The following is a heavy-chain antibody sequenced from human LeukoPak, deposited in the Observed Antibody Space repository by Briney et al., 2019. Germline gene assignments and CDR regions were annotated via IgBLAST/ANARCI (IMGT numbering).Heavy chain of an antibody. D-gene: IGHD6-19*01. Sequence: PGGSLRLSCAASGFTFDDYAMHWVRQAPGKGLEWVSLISGDGGSTYYADSVQGRFTISRDNSKNSLYLQMNSLRTEDTALYYCARSSVAGHYYYDGMDVWGQGTTVTVSS. CDR3: ARSSVAGHYYYDGMDV. CDR2: ISGDGGST. V-gene: IGHV3-43*02. CDR1: GFTFDDYA. J-gene: IGHJ6*02.